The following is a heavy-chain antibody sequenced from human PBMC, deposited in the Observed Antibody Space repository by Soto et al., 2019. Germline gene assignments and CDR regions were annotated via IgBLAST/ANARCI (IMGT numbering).Heavy chain of an antibody. V-gene: IGHV1-18*01. J-gene: IGHJ6*02. D-gene: IGHD2-8*01. Sequence: QVQLVQSGAEVKKPGASVKVSCKASGYTFTTYDISWVRQAPGQGLEWMGRISTYNGNTNYPQSLKGRLTITTDTSTTTAYMELSNLRSDHTAVYYWARDPYHVLMVNAPNLYGMDVWGQGTTVTVSS. CDR2: ISTYNGNT. CDR1: GYTFTTYD. CDR3: ARDPYHVLMVNAPNLYGMDV.